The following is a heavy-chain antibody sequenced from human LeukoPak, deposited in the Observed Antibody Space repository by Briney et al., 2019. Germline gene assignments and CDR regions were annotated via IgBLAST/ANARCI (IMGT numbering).Heavy chain of an antibody. CDR3: SGDPGDY. CDR2: ISSSGTYT. Sequence: PGGSLRLSCAASGFTFSDYSINWVRQAPETGLEWVSSISSSGTYTYYADSVKGRFTISRDNAKNSLYLQMNSLRVEDTAVYFCSGDPGDYWGQGTLVTVSS. CDR1: GFTFSDYS. D-gene: IGHD3-10*01. V-gene: IGHV3-21*01. J-gene: IGHJ4*02.